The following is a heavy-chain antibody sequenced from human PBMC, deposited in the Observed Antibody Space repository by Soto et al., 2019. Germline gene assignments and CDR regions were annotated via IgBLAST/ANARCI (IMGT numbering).Heavy chain of an antibody. CDR3: ARARNAGRGGAYYFDY. D-gene: IGHD3-16*01. V-gene: IGHV4-4*07. J-gene: IGHJ4*02. Sequence: SETLPLTSTVAGGSIRSYYWSWIRQQDGKGLEWIGRIYTSGSTNYNPSLKSRVTMSVDTSNNQFSLKLNSVTAAHTALYYCARARNAGRGGAYYFDYWGQGILVTVSS. CDR2: IYTSGST. CDR1: GGSIRSYY.